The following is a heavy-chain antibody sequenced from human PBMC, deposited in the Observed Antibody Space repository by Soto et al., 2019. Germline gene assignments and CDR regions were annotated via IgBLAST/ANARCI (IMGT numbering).Heavy chain of an antibody. V-gene: IGHV1-69*01. CDR2: IIPIFETA. D-gene: IGHD6-13*01. Sequence: QVPLVQSGAEMKKPGSSVKVSCKVSGDSFSSYAISWVRQAPGEGLEWVGGIIPIFETANYAQNFQGRVTITAVESTTTAYLEVTRLRPQDTAVFYCAASDSSSWQHDYWGQGTPITVSS. CDR3: AASDSSSWQHDY. J-gene: IGHJ4*02. CDR1: GDSFSSYA.